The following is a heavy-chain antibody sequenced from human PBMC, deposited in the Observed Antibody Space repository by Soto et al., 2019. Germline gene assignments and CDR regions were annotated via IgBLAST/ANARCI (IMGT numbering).Heavy chain of an antibody. CDR3: ARESHQIFTGPRGVWDFDL. D-gene: IGHD3-9*01. V-gene: IGHV4-34*01. CDR1: GGSFSGYY. J-gene: IGHJ2*01. CDR2: INDRGSI. Sequence: QVQLQQWGAGTLRPLETLSPTCGVSGGSFSGYYWAWIRQSPGQGLEWIGEINDRGSIHYNRSRKSRVSMSVDTSTNRDSLDLTSVTAPATAVYWWARESHQIFTGPRGVWDFDLGCRGNRLTVSS.